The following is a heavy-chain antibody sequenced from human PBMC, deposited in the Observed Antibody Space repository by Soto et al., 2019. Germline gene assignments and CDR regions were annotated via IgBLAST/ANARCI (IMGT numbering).Heavy chain of an antibody. CDR2: ISAGGGNT. J-gene: IGHJ5*02. V-gene: IGHV3-23*01. CDR3: AKDLRPGLVVPTKSGFDP. Sequence: GGSLRLSCAASGFSFSTYAMSWVRQAPGKGLEWVSGISAGGGNTYYADSVRGRFTISRDNSKNTVDLQISSLRAEDAAIYFCAKDLRPGLVVPTKSGFDPWGQGTRVTVSS. CDR1: GFSFSTYA. D-gene: IGHD3-10*01.